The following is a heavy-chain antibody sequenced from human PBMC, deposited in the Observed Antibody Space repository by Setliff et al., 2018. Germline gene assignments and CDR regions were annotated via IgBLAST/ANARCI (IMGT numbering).Heavy chain of an antibody. Sequence: SSGSINSYYWSWVRQSPGKGLEWIGFVHFGGDTNYNPSLKSRVTMSADTSNNQFSLNLRSVTAADTAVYFCARSLSSGSYWNPRPYYFDFWGQGTLVTVSS. CDR1: SGSINSYY. J-gene: IGHJ4*02. D-gene: IGHD3-10*01. CDR3: ARSLSSGSYWNPRPYYFDF. V-gene: IGHV4-59*01. CDR2: VHFGGDT.